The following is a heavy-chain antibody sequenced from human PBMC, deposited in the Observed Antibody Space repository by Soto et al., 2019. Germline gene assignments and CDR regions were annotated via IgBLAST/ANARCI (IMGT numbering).Heavy chain of an antibody. CDR1: GYTFTGYY. D-gene: IGHD5-18*01. CDR2: INPNSGGT. Sequence: ASVKVSCKASGYTFTGYYMHWVRQAPGQGLEWMGWINPNSGGTNYAQKFQGRVTMTRDTSISTAYMELSRLRSDDTAVYYCARGDTAMVPGYYYYGMDVWGQGPTVTVSS. J-gene: IGHJ6*02. V-gene: IGHV1-2*02. CDR3: ARGDTAMVPGYYYYGMDV.